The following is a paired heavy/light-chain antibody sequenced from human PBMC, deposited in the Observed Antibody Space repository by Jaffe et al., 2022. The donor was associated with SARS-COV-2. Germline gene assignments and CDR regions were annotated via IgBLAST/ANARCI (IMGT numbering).Heavy chain of an antibody. J-gene: IGHJ3*02. CDR2: IYYSGST. CDR3: ARDREDDYVWGSYRLAFDI. V-gene: IGHV4-31*03. Sequence: QVQLQESGPGLVKPSQTLSLTCTVSGGSISSGGYYWSWIRQHPGKGLEWIGYIYYSGSTYYNPSLKSRVTISVDTSKNQFSLKLSSVTAADTAVYYCARDREDDYVWGSYRLAFDIWGQGTMVTVSS. CDR1: GGSISSGGYY. D-gene: IGHD3-16*02.
Light chain of an antibody. CDR1: QGISSY. CDR3: QQLNSYGALT. J-gene: IGKJ4*01. CDR2: AAS. Sequence: DIQLTQSPSFLSASVGDRVTITCRASQGISSYLAWYQQKPGKAPKLLIYAASTLQSGVPSRFSGSGSGTEFTLTISSLQPEDFATYYCQQLNSYGALTFGGGTKVEIK. V-gene: IGKV1-9*01.